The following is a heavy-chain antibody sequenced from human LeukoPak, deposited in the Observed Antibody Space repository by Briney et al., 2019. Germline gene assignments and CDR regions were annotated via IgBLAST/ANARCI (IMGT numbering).Heavy chain of an antibody. CDR3: ARGPGSLDTAMAFDY. V-gene: IGHV1-69*05. Sequence: SVKVSCKASGGTFSSYAISWVRQAPGRGLEWMGRIIPIFGTANYAQKFQGRVTITTDESTSTAYMELSSLRSEDTAVYYCARGPGSLDTAMAFDYWGQGTLVTVSS. D-gene: IGHD5-18*01. CDR1: GGTFSSYA. CDR2: IIPIFGTA. J-gene: IGHJ4*02.